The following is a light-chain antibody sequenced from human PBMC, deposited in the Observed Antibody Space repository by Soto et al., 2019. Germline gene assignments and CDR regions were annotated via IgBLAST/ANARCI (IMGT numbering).Light chain of an antibody. CDR2: DVS. CDR1: SSDVGGYNY. J-gene: IGLJ2*01. V-gene: IGLV2-14*01. CDR3: SSYTSTTSSSTLVV. Sequence: QSALTQPASVSGSPGQSITISCTGTSSDVGGYNYASWYQQYPGKAPKLMIYDVSNRPSGVSNRFSGSKSGNTASLTISGLQAEDEAEYYCSSYTSTTSSSTLVVFGGGTKVTVL.